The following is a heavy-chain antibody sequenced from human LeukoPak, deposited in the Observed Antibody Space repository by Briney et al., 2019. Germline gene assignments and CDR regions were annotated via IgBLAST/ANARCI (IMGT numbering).Heavy chain of an antibody. J-gene: IGHJ6*02. CDR1: GYTLTELS. V-gene: IGHV1-24*01. D-gene: IGHD2-2*01. Sequence: SVKVSCKVSGYTLTELSMHWARQAPGKGLEWMGGFDPEDGETIYAQKFQGRVTMTEDTSTDTAYMELSSLRSEDTAVYYCATDLVDVVVVPAAARTGDYYGMDVWGQGTTVTVSS. CDR2: FDPEDGET. CDR3: ATDLVDVVVVPAAARTGDYYGMDV.